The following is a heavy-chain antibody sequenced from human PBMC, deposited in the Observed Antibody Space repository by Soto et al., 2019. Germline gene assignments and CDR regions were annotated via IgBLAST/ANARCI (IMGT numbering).Heavy chain of an antibody. CDR3: ARVGYCSSTSCQPGFDY. J-gene: IGHJ4*02. V-gene: IGHV3-66*01. Sequence: PGGSLRLSCAASGFTVSSNYMSWVRQAPGKGLERVSVIYSGGSTYYADSEKGRFTISRDNSKNTLYLQMNSLRAEDTAVYYCARVGYCSSTSCQPGFDYWGQGT. D-gene: IGHD2-2*01. CDR2: IYSGGST. CDR1: GFTVSSNY.